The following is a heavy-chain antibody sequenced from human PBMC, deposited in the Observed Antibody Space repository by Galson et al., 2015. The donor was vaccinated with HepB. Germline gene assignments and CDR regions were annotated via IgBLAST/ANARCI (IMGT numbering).Heavy chain of an antibody. J-gene: IGHJ6*02. CDR3: AKSVGTTVTTGYYGMDV. CDR1: GFTFSNYG. CDR2: IRNDGFNK. D-gene: IGHD4-17*01. V-gene: IGHV3-30*02. Sequence: SLRLSCAASGFTFSNYGMHWVRQAPGKGLEWVAFIRNDGFNKWYADSVKGRFTISRDNSKNTLYLQMNSLRAEDTSVYYCAKSVGTTVTTGYYGMDVWGLGTTVTFSS.